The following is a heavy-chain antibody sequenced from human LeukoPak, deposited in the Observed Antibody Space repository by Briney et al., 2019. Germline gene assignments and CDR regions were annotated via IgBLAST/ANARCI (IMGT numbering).Heavy chain of an antibody. D-gene: IGHD3-22*01. CDR3: ARGILIDYYDSSGYLAYFDY. CDR1: GYTLTELS. Sequence: EASVKVSCKVSGYTLTELSMHWVRQAPGKGLEWMGGFDPEDGETIYAQKFQGRVTMTEDTSTDTAYMELSRLRSDDTAVYYCARGILIDYYDSSGYLAYFDYWGQGTLVTVSS. V-gene: IGHV1-24*01. J-gene: IGHJ4*02. CDR2: FDPEDGET.